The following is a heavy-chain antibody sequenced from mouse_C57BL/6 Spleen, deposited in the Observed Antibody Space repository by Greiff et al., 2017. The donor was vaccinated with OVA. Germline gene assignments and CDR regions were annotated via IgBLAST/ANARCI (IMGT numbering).Heavy chain of an antibody. CDR2: INPNNGGT. CDR3: ARDYYGSSRFAY. D-gene: IGHD1-1*01. J-gene: IGHJ3*01. V-gene: IGHV1-26*01. Sequence: EVQLQQSGPELVKPGASVKISCKASGYTFTDYYMNWVKQSHGKSLEWIGDINPNNGGTSYNQKFKGKATLTVDKSSSTAYMELRSLTSEDSAVYYCARDYYGSSRFAYWGQGTLVTVSA. CDR1: GYTFTDYY.